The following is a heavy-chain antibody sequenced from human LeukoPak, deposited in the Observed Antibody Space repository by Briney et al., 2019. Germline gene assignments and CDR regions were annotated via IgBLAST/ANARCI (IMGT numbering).Heavy chain of an antibody. Sequence: GGSLRLSCAASGFTFSPYAMSWAREAPGKGLDWVSTISDGGSDTHYADSVKGRFTISRDDSKNTLYLQMNSVRAEDTAVYYCAKALYGDYGRFDYWGQGTLVTVSS. J-gene: IGHJ4*02. CDR3: AKALYGDYGRFDY. D-gene: IGHD4-17*01. V-gene: IGHV3-23*01. CDR2: ISDGGSDT. CDR1: GFTFSPYA.